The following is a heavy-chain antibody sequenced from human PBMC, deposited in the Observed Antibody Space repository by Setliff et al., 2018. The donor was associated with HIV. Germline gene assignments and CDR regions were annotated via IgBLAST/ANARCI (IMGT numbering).Heavy chain of an antibody. Sequence: PGGSLRLSCAASGFTFNSYSMDWVRQAPGKGLEWVATIKKDGSEIYYVDSVKGRFTISRDNARTSLYLEMSSLRVEDTAVYLCANLWEVGAWGQGTLVTVSS. V-gene: IGHV3-7*03. D-gene: IGHD1-26*01. CDR3: ANLWEVGA. J-gene: IGHJ5*02. CDR2: IKKDGSEI. CDR1: GFTFNSYS.